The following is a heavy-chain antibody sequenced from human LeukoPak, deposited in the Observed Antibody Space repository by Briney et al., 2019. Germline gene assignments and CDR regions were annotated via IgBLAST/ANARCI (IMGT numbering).Heavy chain of an antibody. D-gene: IGHD3-22*01. J-gene: IGHJ4*02. Sequence: ASVKVSCEASGGTFSSYAISWVRQAPGQGLEWMGGIIPIFGTANYAQKFQGRVTITADKSTSTAYMELSSLRSEDTAVYYCARDYYDSSGYWDYWGQGTLVTVSS. V-gene: IGHV1-69*06. CDR1: GGTFSSYA. CDR3: ARDYYDSSGYWDY. CDR2: IIPIFGTA.